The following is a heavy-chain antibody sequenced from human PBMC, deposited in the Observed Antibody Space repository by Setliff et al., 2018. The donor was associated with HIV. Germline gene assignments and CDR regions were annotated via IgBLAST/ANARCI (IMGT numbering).Heavy chain of an antibody. D-gene: IGHD2-8*01. CDR3: ASLKTSEYVLLDY. J-gene: IGHJ4*02. CDR1: GYSISSGYY. Sequence: PSETLSLTCAVSGYSISSGYYWGWIRQPPGKGLEWIGSIFHSGSTYYNPSLQSRVTISLHTSKNQFSLKMSSVTAADTAVYYCASLKTSEYVLLDYWGQGTLVTVPQ. V-gene: IGHV4-38-2*01. CDR2: IFHSGST.